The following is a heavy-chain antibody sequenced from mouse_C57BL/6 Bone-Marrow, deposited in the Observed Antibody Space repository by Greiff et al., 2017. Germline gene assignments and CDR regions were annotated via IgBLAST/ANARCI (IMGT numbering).Heavy chain of an antibody. V-gene: IGHV14-4*01. CDR1: GFNFKDDY. Sequence: EVQLQQSGAELVRPGASVKLSCTASGFNFKDDYIPWVKQRPEQGLERIGWIDPEIGDTEYASKFQGKATITSDTSSNTAYLQLSSLTSEDTAVYSCSSFDGNYFDFWGQGTPLTGAS. J-gene: IGHJ2*01. CDR3: SSFDGNYFDF. CDR2: IDPEIGDT. D-gene: IGHD2-3*01.